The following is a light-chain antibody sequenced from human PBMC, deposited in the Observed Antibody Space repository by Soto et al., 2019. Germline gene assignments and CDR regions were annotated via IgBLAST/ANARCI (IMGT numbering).Light chain of an antibody. V-gene: IGLV2-14*01. Sequence: QSVLTQPASVSGSPGQSITISCTGTSSDVGAYNYVSWYQQHPGKAPKLMIYDVNIRPSGVSNRFSGSKSGNTASLTISGLQAEDEADYYCTSWTTITTMTFGGGT. CDR1: SSDVGAYNY. CDR3: TSWTTITTMT. CDR2: DVN. J-gene: IGLJ2*01.